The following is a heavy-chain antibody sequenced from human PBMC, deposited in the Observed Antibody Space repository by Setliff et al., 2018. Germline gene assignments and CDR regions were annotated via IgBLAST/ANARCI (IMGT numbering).Heavy chain of an antibody. CDR1: GGSISTYY. CDR2: IYYSGST. V-gene: IGHV4-59*08. Sequence: KTSETLSFTCTVSGGSISTYYWSWIRQPPGKGLEWIGYIYYSGSTNYNPSLKSRVTISVDTSKNQFSLKLSSVTAADTAVYYCARPPRGGRWYFDLWGRGTLVTVSS. D-gene: IGHD3-16*01. CDR3: ARPPRGGRWYFDL. J-gene: IGHJ2*01.